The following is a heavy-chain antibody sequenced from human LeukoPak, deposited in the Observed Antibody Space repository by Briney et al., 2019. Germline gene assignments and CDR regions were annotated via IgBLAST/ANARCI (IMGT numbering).Heavy chain of an antibody. CDR3: ARGTVGATSWTNLMDFDY. D-gene: IGHD1-26*01. CDR2: ISAYNGNT. CDR1: GYTFTSYA. Sequence: ASVKVSCKASGYTFTSYAMNWVRQAPGQGLEWMGWISAYNGNTNYAQKLQGRVTMTTDTSTSTAYMELSSLRSEDTAVYYCARGTVGATSWTNLMDFDYWGQGTLVTVSS. V-gene: IGHV1-18*01. J-gene: IGHJ4*02.